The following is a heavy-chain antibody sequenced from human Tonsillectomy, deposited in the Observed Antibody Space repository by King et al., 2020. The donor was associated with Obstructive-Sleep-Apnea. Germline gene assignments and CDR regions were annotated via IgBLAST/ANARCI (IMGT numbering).Heavy chain of an antibody. Sequence: VQLQQWGAGLLKPSETLSLTGAVYGGSFSGYYWSWIRQPPGKGLEWIGEINHSGRTSYNPSLKSRLTISVDTSKNQFSLRRSSVTAADTAVYYCARARGAVAGYYFDYWGQGTLVTVSS. CDR2: INHSGRT. V-gene: IGHV4-34*01. CDR3: ARARGAVAGYYFDY. D-gene: IGHD6-19*01. CDR1: GGSFSGYY. J-gene: IGHJ4*02.